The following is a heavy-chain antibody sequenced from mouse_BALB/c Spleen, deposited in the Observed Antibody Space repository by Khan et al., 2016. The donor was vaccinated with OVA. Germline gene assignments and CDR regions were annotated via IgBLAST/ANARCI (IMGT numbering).Heavy chain of an antibody. CDR3: ARRLPSYYYSMDY. Sequence: QVQLKQSGAELAKPWASVKMSCKASGYTFTNYWMHWVKQRPGQGLEWIGYINPNTISTEYNQKFKEKATLTADTSSSTSYLQLRSLTSEDSAVYLCARRLPSYYYSMDYWGQGTSVTVSS. D-gene: IGHD3-2*02. V-gene: IGHV1-7*01. CDR2: INPNTIST. CDR1: GYTFTNYW. J-gene: IGHJ4*01.